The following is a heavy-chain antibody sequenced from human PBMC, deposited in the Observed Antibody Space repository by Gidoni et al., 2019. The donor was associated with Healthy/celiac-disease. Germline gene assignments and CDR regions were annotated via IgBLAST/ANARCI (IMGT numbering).Heavy chain of an antibody. J-gene: IGHJ6*02. CDR3: ARDVRIYYYDSSGPNYYYGMDV. CDR1: GFTFSDHY. Sequence: EVQLVESGGGLVQPGGSLRLSCAASGFTFSDHYMDWVRQAPGKGLEWVGRTRNKANSYTTEYAASVKGRFTISRDDSKNSLYLQMNSLKTEDTAVYYCARDVRIYYYDSSGPNYYYGMDVWGQGTTVTVSS. CDR2: TRNKANSYTT. D-gene: IGHD3-22*01. V-gene: IGHV3-72*01.